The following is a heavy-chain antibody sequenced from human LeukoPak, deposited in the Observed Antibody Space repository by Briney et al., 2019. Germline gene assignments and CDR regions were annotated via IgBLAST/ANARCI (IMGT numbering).Heavy chain of an antibody. J-gene: IGHJ4*02. D-gene: IGHD4-17*01. Sequence: PGVSLRLSCAASGFTFSSYGMHWVRQAPGKGLEWVAIISYDGTNKYYGDSVKGRFTISRDNSKNTLYLQMNSLRVEDTAVYYCAKDTDYGDNTVDYWGQGTLVTVPS. CDR1: GFTFSSYG. CDR3: AKDTDYGDNTVDY. V-gene: IGHV3-30*18. CDR2: ISYDGTNK.